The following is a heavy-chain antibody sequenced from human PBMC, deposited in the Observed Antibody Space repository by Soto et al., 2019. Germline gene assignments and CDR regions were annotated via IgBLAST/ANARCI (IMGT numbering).Heavy chain of an antibody. J-gene: IGHJ5*01. CDR3: ARFGGPDLSHNSFDF. CDR1: GYKCYDYW. V-gene: IGHV5-51*01. D-gene: IGHD3-16*01. Sequence: GEPLKVSCKGSGYKCYDYWIARVRQMPGKGLEGMGIIYPDHSTTTYSPSFQGNVTISADKSISTAYLQWGGLMASDTAIYYCARFGGPDLSHNSFDFWGQGTLVTVSS. CDR2: IYPDHSTT.